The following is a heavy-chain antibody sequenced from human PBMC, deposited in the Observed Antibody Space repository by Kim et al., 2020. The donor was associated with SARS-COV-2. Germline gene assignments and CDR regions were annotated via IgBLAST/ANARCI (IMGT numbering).Heavy chain of an antibody. Sequence: SETLSLTCTVSGGSITSGGYYWSWIRQHPGKGLEWIGYIYYRGSIFYNPSLRSRVSISVDTSKNQFSLNLSSVTAADTALYFSARAPHHPTLIGATWYQVGAFDVWGQGTMVTVSS. D-gene: IGHD6-13*01. CDR2: IYYRGSI. CDR1: GGSITSGGYY. J-gene: IGHJ3*01. V-gene: IGHV4-31*03. CDR3: ARAPHHPTLIGATWYQVGAFDV.